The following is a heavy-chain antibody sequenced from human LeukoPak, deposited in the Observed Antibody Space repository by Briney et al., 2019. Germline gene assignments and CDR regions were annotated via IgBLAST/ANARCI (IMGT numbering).Heavy chain of an antibody. J-gene: IGHJ4*02. V-gene: IGHV3-23*01. D-gene: IGHD3-22*01. CDR1: GFTFSSYA. CDR3: AKELYYYDSSGYYYGGAFDY. Sequence: PGGSLRLSCAASGFTFSSYAMSWVRQAPGKGLEWVSAISGSGGSTYYADSVKGRFTISRDNSKNTLYLQMNSVIAEDTAVYYCAKELYYYDSSGYYYGGAFDYWGQGTLVTVSS. CDR2: ISGSGGST.